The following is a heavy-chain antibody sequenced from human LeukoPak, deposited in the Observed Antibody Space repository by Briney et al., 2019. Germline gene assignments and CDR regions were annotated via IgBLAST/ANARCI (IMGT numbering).Heavy chain of an antibody. CDR2: MNPNSGNT. Sequence: ASVKVSCKASGYTFTSYDINWVRQATGQGLEWMGWMNPNSGNTGYAQKFQGRVTMTRNTSISTAYMELSSLRSEDTAVYYCARAGVRCITMVRVVNLNDYWGQGTLVTVSS. D-gene: IGHD3-10*01. J-gene: IGHJ4*02. V-gene: IGHV1-8*01. CDR1: GYTFTSYD. CDR3: ARAGVRCITMVRVVNLNDY.